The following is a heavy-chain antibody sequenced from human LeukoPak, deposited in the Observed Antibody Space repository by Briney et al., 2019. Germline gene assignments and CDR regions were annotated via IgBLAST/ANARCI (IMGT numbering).Heavy chain of an antibody. D-gene: IGHD2-2*01. CDR1: GGSFSGYY. CDR3: ERGPILVVVPAAMKVDAFYI. V-gene: IGHV4-34*01. J-gene: IGHJ3*02. Sequence: SETLSLTCAVYGGSFSGYYWSWIRQPPGKGLEWIGEINHSGSTNYNPSLKSRVTISVDTSKNQFSLKLSSVTAADTAVYYCERGPILVVVPAAMKVDAFYIWGRGTMVTVSS. CDR2: INHSGST.